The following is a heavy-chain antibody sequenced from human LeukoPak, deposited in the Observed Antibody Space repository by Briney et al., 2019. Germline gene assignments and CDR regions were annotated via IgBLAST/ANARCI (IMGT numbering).Heavy chain of an antibody. V-gene: IGHV4-59*01. CDR3: ARVPQYYEPRFGFDY. Sequence: SETLSLTCTVSGGSISSYYWSWIRQPPGKGLEWFGYIYYSGSTNYNPSLKSRVTISVDTSKNQFSLKLSSVTAADTAVYYCARVPQYYEPRFGFDYWGQGTLVTVSS. CDR1: GGSISSYY. CDR2: IYYSGST. D-gene: IGHD3-22*01. J-gene: IGHJ4*02.